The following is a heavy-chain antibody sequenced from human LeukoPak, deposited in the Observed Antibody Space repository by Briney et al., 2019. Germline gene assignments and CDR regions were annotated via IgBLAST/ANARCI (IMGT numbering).Heavy chain of an antibody. CDR2: IYYSGST. CDR3: ARWSGWNDPYYFDY. CDR1: GGSISSYY. D-gene: IGHD1-1*01. J-gene: IGHJ4*02. V-gene: IGHV4-59*08. Sequence: SETLSLTCTVSGGSISSYYWSWIRQPPGKGLKWIGYIYYSGSTNYSPSLKSRVTISVDTSKNQFSLKLSSVTAADTAVYYCARWSGWNDPYYFDYWGQGTLITVSS.